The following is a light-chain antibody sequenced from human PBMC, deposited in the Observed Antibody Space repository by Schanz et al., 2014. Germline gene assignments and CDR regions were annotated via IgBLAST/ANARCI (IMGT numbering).Light chain of an antibody. CDR1: QSVSSNS. V-gene: IGKV3-20*01. Sequence: EVVLTQSPGTLSLSPGERATLSCRARQSVSSNSLAWYQQTPGQAPRLLIYGASSRATGLPDRFSGSGSGTDVTVTISSRQAEDLACDYWRQSGTFVQGTRL. CDR2: GAS. J-gene: IGKJ5*01. CDR3: RQSGT.